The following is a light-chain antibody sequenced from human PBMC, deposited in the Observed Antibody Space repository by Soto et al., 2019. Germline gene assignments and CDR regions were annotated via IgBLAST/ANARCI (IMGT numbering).Light chain of an antibody. Sequence: EVVMTQSPAALSVSPGERAAFSCRASQSVSNNLAWYQQKPGQAPRLLIYGATPRATGIPGRFSGSGSGTEFTLTISSLQSEDFAVYYCQQYHKWPPITFGQGTRLEI. CDR1: QSVSNN. CDR2: GAT. V-gene: IGKV3-15*01. CDR3: QQYHKWPPIT. J-gene: IGKJ5*01.